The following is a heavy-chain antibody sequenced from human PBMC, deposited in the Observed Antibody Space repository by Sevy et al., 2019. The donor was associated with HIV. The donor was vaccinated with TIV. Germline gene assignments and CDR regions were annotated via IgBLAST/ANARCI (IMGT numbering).Heavy chain of an antibody. D-gene: IGHD4-17*01. V-gene: IGHV3-11*06. CDR3: ARSRSNYGDYYFDY. Sequence: GRSLRLSCAASGFTFSAYYMTWIRQAPGKGLEWVSYISGAGTYTNYVESVKGRFTISRDNSKNSLYLQMNSLRAEDTAVYFCARSRSNYGDYYFDYWGQGILVTVSS. CDR1: GFTFSAYY. CDR2: ISGAGTYT. J-gene: IGHJ4*02.